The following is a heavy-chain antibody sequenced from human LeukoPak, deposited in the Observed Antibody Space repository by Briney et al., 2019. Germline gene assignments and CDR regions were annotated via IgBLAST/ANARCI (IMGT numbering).Heavy chain of an antibody. CDR3: ARYPQDGYNVDY. CDR1: GGXISGYY. J-gene: IGHJ4*02. D-gene: IGHD5-24*01. CDR2: IYYSGST. Sequence: PSETLSLTCTVSGGXISGYYCSWIRQPPGKGLEWIGYIYYSGSTNYNPSLKSRVTISVDTSKNQFSLKLSSVTAADTAVYYCARYPQDGYNVDYWGQGTLVTVSS. V-gene: IGHV4-59*08.